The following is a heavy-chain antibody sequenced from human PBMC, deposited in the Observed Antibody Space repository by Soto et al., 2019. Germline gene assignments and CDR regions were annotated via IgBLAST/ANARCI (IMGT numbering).Heavy chain of an antibody. CDR1: GFFFDNYA. CDR2: LSGNSDIV. CDR3: AKLPWEVAPS. J-gene: IGHJ5*02. D-gene: IGHD1-26*01. Sequence: GGSLRLSCVTSGFFFDNYAMHWVRQAPGKGPEWVSGLSGNSDIVAYADSVKGRFTISRDNAKKSLFLQMNSLEAEDTAVYYCAKLPWEVAPSWGQGTLVTVS. V-gene: IGHV3-9*01.